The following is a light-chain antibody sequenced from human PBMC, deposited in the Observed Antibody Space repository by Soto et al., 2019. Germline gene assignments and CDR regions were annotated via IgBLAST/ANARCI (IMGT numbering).Light chain of an antibody. CDR1: QSVSNN. V-gene: IGKV3-15*01. CDR3: QQYGSSPPYT. J-gene: IGKJ2*01. CDR2: GAS. Sequence: EIVMTQSPATLSVSPGERATLSCRASQSVSNNLAWYQKKPGQAPRLLIYGASTRATGIPARFSGSGSGTEFTLTISSLQSEDFAVYYCQQYGSSPPYTFGQGTKLEIK.